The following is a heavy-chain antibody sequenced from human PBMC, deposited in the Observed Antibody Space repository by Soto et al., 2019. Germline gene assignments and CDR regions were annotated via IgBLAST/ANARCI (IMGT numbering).Heavy chain of an antibody. J-gene: IGHJ6*02. D-gene: IGHD3-3*01. CDR2: INSDGSST. Sequence: LRLSCAASGFTFSSYWMHWVRQAPGKGLVWVSRINSDGSSTSYADSVKGRFTISRDNAKNTLYLQMNSLRAEDTAVYYCARGTASMYYDFWSGYYGTGPDYGMDVWGQGTTVTVSS. CDR3: ARGTASMYYDFWSGYYGTGPDYGMDV. V-gene: IGHV3-74*01. CDR1: GFTFSSYW.